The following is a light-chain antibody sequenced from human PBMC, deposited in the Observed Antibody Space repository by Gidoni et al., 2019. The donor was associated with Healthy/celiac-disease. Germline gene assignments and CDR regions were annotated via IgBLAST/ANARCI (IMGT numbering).Light chain of an antibody. CDR2: GAS. CDR3: QQYGSSPPIT. Sequence: EIVLTQSPGTLSLSPGERATLSCRASQSVSSSYLAWYQQKPGQAPRLLIYGASSRATCIPDRFSGSVSGTDFTLTISRLEPEDFAVYYCQQYGSSPPITFGPGTKVDIK. V-gene: IGKV3-20*01. CDR1: QSVSSSY. J-gene: IGKJ3*01.